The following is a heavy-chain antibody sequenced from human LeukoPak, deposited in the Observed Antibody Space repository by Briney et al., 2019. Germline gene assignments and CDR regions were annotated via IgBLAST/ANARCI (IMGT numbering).Heavy chain of an antibody. CDR2: ISSSSSFI. V-gene: IGHV3-21*01. CDR1: GFTFSRYS. J-gene: IGHJ4*02. D-gene: IGHD2-2*01. Sequence: NPGGSLRLSCAASGFTFSRYSMNWVRQAPGKGLEWVSSISSSSSFIYYADSVKGGFTISRDNAKNSLYLQMNSLRAEDTAVYYCARDPPLGSCSTISCPHLDYWGQGTLVTVSS. CDR3: ARDPPLGSCSTISCPHLDY.